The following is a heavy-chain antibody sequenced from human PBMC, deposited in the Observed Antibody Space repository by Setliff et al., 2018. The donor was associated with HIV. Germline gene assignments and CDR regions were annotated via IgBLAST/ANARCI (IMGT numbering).Heavy chain of an antibody. D-gene: IGHD3-22*01. CDR1: GGSLSGYH. CDR2: INHSGST. CDR3: ARARTDYYDRGRRSHYYIDV. J-gene: IGHJ6*03. V-gene: IGHV4-34*09. Sequence: PSETLSLTCAVYGGSLSGYHWSWIRQSPEKGLEWIGEINHSGSTNYNPSLKSRISISVDTSKNQFSLKLNSVTVADTAVYYCARARTDYYDRGRRSHYYIDVWARGATVTVSS.